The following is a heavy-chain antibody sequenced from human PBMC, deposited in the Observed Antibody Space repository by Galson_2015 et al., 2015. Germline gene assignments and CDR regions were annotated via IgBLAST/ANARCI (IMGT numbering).Heavy chain of an antibody. CDR2: INSDGSST. J-gene: IGHJ6*02. D-gene: IGHD1-26*01. CDR3: ARDIVGALYGMDV. V-gene: IGHV3-74*01. CDR1: GFTFSSYW. Sequence: SLRLSCAASGFTFSSYWMHWVRQAPGKGLVWVSRINSDGSSTRYADSVKGRFTISRDNAKNTLYLQMNSLRAEDTAVYYCARDIVGALYGMDVWGQGTTVTVSS.